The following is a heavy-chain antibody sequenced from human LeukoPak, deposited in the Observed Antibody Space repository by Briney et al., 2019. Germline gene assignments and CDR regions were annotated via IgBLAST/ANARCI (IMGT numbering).Heavy chain of an antibody. CDR3: ARQYDFWSGYRNWFDP. CDR1: GGSISSSSYY. J-gene: IGHJ5*02. D-gene: IGHD3-3*01. Sequence: SETLSLTCTVSGGSISSSSYYWGWIRQPPGKGLEWIGSIYYSGSTYYNPSLKSRVTISVDTSKNQFSLKLSSVTAAVTAVYYCARQYDFWSGYRNWFDPWGQGTLVTVSS. V-gene: IGHV4-39*01. CDR2: IYYSGST.